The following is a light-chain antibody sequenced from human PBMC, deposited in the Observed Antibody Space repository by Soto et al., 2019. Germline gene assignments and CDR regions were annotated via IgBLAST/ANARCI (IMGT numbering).Light chain of an antibody. J-gene: IGLJ3*02. CDR1: NIGSQS. Sequence: SYELTQTPSLSVAPEKTASITCGGDNIGSQSVHWYQHKPGQAPILVMRYDSDRPSGIPERFSGSNSGNTATLTISGVEAGDEADYYCQVWDSSSDRPVFGGGTQLTVL. CDR2: YDS. V-gene: IGLV3-21*04. CDR3: QVWDSSSDRPV.